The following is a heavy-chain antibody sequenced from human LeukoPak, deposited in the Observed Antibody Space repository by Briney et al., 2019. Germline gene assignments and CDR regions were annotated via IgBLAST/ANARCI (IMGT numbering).Heavy chain of an antibody. D-gene: IGHD3-22*01. CDR3: ARGGDSSGYYSKAGWFDP. V-gene: IGHV4-39*01. Sequence: SETLSLTCTVSGGSISSSSYYWGWIRQPPGKALEWIGSIYYSGSTYYNPSLKSRVTISADTSKNQFSLKLSSVTAADTAVYYCARGGDSSGYYSKAGWFDPWGQGTLVTVSS. CDR2: IYYSGST. CDR1: GGSISSSSYY. J-gene: IGHJ5*02.